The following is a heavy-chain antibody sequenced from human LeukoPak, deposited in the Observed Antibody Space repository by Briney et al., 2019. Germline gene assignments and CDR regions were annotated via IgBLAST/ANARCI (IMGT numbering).Heavy chain of an antibody. D-gene: IGHD6-6*01. CDR1: GFTFSSYE. CDR2: ISSSGSTI. Sequence: GGSLRLSCAASGFTFSSYEMNWVRQAPGKGLEWVSYISSSGSTIYYADSVKGRFTISRDNAKNSLYLQMNSLRAEDTAVYYCAREYSSPSGNVFDSWGQGALVTVSS. V-gene: IGHV3-48*03. CDR3: AREYSSPSGNVFDS. J-gene: IGHJ4*02.